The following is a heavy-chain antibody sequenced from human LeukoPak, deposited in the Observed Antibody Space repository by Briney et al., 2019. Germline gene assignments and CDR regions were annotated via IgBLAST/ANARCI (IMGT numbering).Heavy chain of an antibody. V-gene: IGHV1-18*01. CDR3: AAEPDGNSVWHGVSCFDP. J-gene: IGHJ5*02. CDR1: VDTFTKYG. CDR2: VSVHNGNT. Sequence: ASVKVSCEPSVDTFTKYGISVVRQAPGQGLEWMGWVSVHNGNTNYAQNLQDRVTLTTDTSRTTAYMELRSLTSDDTAVYYSAAEPDGNSVWHGVSCFDPWGQGTLVTVSS. D-gene: IGHD4-23*01.